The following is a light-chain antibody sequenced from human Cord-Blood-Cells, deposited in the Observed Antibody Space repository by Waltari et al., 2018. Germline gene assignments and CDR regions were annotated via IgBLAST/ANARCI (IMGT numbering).Light chain of an antibody. V-gene: IGLV2-14*01. CDR2: DVS. Sequence: QSALTQPASVSGSPGQSLPIPSTGTSSYAGGYNYVSWYQPNPGKAPKLMIYDVSTRPSGVSNRFSGSKSGNAASLTISGRQAENEADYYCSSYTSSGLYVFGTGTKVTVL. CDR1: SSYAGGYNY. CDR3: SSYTSSGLYV. J-gene: IGLJ1*01.